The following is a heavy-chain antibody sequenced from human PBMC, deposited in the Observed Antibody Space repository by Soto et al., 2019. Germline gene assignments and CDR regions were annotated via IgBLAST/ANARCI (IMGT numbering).Heavy chain of an antibody. CDR1: GFTFSSYA. CDR3: AKGGILYPSWFDY. V-gene: IGHV3-23*01. J-gene: IGHJ4*02. D-gene: IGHD2-8*01. CDR2: ISGSGGST. Sequence: PGGSLRLSCAASGFTFSSYAMSWVRQAPGKGLEWVSAISGSGGSTYYADSVKGRFTISRDNSKSTLYLQMNSLRAEDTAVYYCAKGGILYPSWFDYWGQGTLVTVSS.